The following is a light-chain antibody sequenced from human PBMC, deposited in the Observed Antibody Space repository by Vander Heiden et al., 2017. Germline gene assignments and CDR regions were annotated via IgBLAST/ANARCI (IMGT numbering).Light chain of an antibody. J-gene: IGLJ3*02. CDR3: AAWDDTLKGV. CDR1: SSNIGSNT. V-gene: IGLV1-44*01. CDR2: GNS. Sequence: QSVRTQPPSASGTPGQRVTISCSGSSSNIGSNTVNWYQQLPGTAPKLLIYGNSQRPSGVPDRFSGSKSGTSASMAISGLQSEDEADYYCAAWDDTLKGVFGGGTKLTVL.